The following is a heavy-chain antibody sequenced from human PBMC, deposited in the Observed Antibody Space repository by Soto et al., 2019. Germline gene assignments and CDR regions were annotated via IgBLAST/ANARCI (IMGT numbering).Heavy chain of an antibody. D-gene: IGHD5-18*01. Sequence: PSETLSLTCTVSGGSISSGDYYWSWIRQPPGKGLEWIGYIYYSGSTYYNPSLKSRVNISVDTSKNQFSLKLSSVTAADTAVYYCERPAMVWYFDYWGQGNLVTVSS. J-gene: IGHJ4*02. CDR2: IYYSGST. CDR3: ERPAMVWYFDY. CDR1: GGSISSGDYY. V-gene: IGHV4-30-4*01.